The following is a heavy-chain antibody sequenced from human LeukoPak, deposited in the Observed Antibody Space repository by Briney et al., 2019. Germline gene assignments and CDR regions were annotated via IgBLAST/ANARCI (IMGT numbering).Heavy chain of an antibody. J-gene: IGHJ5*02. V-gene: IGHV1-69*05. Sequence: SVKVSCKASGCTLRSYAISRVRQAPGQGLEWMGGIIPIFGTANYAQKFQGRVTITTDESTSTAYMELSSLRSEDTAVYYCARVVTNWFDPWGQGTLVSVSS. D-gene: IGHD2-21*01. CDR2: IIPIFGTA. CDR1: GCTLRSYA. CDR3: ARVVTNWFDP.